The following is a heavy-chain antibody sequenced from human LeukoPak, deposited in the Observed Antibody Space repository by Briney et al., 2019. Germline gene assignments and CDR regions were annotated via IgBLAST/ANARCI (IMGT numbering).Heavy chain of an antibody. D-gene: IGHD5-12*01. J-gene: IGHJ4*02. Sequence: GGSLRLSCAASGFTFSSYAMHWVRQAPGKGLEWVAVISYDGSNKYYADSVKGRFTISRDNSKNTLYPQMNSLRAEDTAVYYCAREYSGYDLGYWGQGTLVTVSS. CDR2: ISYDGSNK. CDR1: GFTFSSYA. V-gene: IGHV3-30*14. CDR3: AREYSGYDLGY.